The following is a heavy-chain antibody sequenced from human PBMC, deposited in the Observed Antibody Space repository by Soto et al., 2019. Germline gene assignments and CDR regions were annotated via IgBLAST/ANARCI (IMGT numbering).Heavy chain of an antibody. CDR2: IIPIFGTA. D-gene: IGHD6-13*01. CDR3: ARAAAAGTDQPPQDYYYGMEV. CDR1: GGTFSSYA. V-gene: IGHV1-69*13. Sequence: ASVKVSCKASGGTFSSYAISLVRQAPGQGLEWMGGIIPIFGTANYAQKFQGRVTITADESTSTAYMELSSLRSEDTAVYYCARAAAAGTDQPPQDYYYGMEVWGQGTTVTVSS. J-gene: IGHJ6*02.